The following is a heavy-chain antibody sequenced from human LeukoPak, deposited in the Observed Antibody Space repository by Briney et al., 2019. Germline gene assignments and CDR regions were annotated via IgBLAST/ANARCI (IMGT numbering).Heavy chain of an antibody. V-gene: IGHV5-51*01. Sequence: GESLKISCKGSGYRFTSYWIGWVRPMPGKGLEWMGIIYPGDSDTRYSPSFQGQVTISADKSISTAYLQWSSLKASDTAMYYCARLAYCGGDCYGSGVPFDYWGQGTLVTVSS. CDR2: IYPGDSDT. CDR1: GYRFTSYW. J-gene: IGHJ4*02. D-gene: IGHD2-21*02. CDR3: ARLAYCGGDCYGSGVPFDY.